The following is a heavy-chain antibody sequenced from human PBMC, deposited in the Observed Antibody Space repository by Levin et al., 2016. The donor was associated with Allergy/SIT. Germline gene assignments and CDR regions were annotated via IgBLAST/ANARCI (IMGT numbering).Heavy chain of an antibody. J-gene: IGHJ4*02. V-gene: IGHV3-23*01. CDR3: ARFDRGRTVTYFDL. Sequence: GESLKISCAASGFTFSNYAMTWVRQAPGKGLEWVSGVSISGSSTYYADSVKGRFTISRDNSKNTLYLQMDSLRAEDTAVYYCARFDRGRTVTYFDLWGQGTLVTVSS. CDR1: GFTFSNYA. CDR2: VSISGSST. D-gene: IGHD4-17*01.